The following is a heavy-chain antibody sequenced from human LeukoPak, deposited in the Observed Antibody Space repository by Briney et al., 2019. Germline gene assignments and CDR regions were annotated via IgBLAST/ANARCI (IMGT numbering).Heavy chain of an antibody. CDR1: GFTFSTYG. D-gene: IGHD6-19*01. CDR2: IRHDEGNK. V-gene: IGHV3-30*02. J-gene: IGHJ4*02. Sequence: GGSLRLSCAASGFTFSTYGMHWVRQAPGKGLEWVAFIRHDEGNKYYADSVKGRFTISRDNSKNTLYLQLNNLRAEDTAVYYCAKVAPSGKTVADYWGRGTLVTVSS. CDR3: AKVAPSGKTVADY.